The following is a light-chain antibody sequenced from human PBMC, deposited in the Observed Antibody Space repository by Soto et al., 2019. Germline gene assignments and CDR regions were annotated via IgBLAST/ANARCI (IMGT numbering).Light chain of an antibody. CDR2: GAS. Sequence: EIVMTQSPATLSVSPGERATLSCRASQTIRSNLAWYQQKPGQAPRLLIYGASTRATGIPVRFSGSGSGTEFTLIISSLQSEDFAVYYCQQYNEWRTFGQGTKVEIK. CDR1: QTIRSN. J-gene: IGKJ1*01. CDR3: QQYNEWRT. V-gene: IGKV3D-15*01.